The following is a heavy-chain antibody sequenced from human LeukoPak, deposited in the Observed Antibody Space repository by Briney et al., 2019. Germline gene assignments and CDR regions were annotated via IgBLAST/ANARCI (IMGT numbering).Heavy chain of an antibody. J-gene: IGHJ4*02. D-gene: IGHD2-21*02. CDR3: ARDGWGRLDY. CDR1: GGSISSGGYY. CDR2: IYYSGST. Sequence: SQTLSLTCTVSGGSISSGGYYWIWIRQHPGTGLEWIGYIYYSGSTYYNPSLKSRVIISVDTSKNQFSLKLSSVTAADTAVYYCARDGWGRLDYWGQGTLVTVSS. V-gene: IGHV4-31*03.